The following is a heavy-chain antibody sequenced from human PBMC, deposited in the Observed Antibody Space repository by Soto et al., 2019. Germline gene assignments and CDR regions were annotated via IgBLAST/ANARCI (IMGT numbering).Heavy chain of an antibody. J-gene: IGHJ6*02. D-gene: IGHD3-3*01. CDR2: IYSGGST. V-gene: IGHV3-53*02. CDR3: ARDHPAQYDFWSGYYTGIDYYYYGMDV. CDR1: GFTVSSNY. Sequence: EVQLVETGGGLIQPGGSLRLSCAASGFTVSSNYMSWVRQAPGKGLEWVSVIYSGGSTYYADSVKGRFTISRDNSKNTLYLQMNSLRAEDTAVYYCARDHPAQYDFWSGYYTGIDYYYYGMDVLGQGTTVTVSS.